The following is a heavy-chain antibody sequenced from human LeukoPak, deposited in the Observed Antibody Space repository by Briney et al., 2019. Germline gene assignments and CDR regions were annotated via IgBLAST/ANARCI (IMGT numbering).Heavy chain of an antibody. CDR2: INPNSGGT. V-gene: IGHV1-2*02. CDR1: GYTFTGYY. Sequence: ASVKVSCKASGYTFTGYYMHWVRQAPGQGLEWMGWINPNSGGTNYAQKFQGRVTMTRDTSISTAYMELSRLRSDDTAVYYCAREWPYSSSSVDYWGQGTLVTVSS. D-gene: IGHD6-6*01. CDR3: AREWPYSSSSVDY. J-gene: IGHJ4*02.